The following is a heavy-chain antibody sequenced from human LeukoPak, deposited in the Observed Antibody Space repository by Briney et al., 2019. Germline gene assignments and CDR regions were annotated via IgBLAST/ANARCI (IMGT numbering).Heavy chain of an antibody. CDR1: GFTFSHYS. CDR3: ARDEGYFQH. Sequence: PGGSLRLSCAASGFTFSHYSMNWVRQAPGKGLEWVSSVSSGGSYIHYADSVKGRFTISRDNAKNSVYLQMNSLRAEDTAVYYCARDEGYFQHWGQGTLVTVSS. V-gene: IGHV3-21*01. CDR2: VSSGGSYI. J-gene: IGHJ1*01.